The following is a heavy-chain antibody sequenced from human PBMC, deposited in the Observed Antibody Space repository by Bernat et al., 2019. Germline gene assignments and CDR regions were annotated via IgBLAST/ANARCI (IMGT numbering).Heavy chain of an antibody. CDR3: TTHSRDRAFHI. CDR1: GFTFSNAY. J-gene: IGHJ3*02. Sequence: EVQLVESGGGLVKPGGSLRLSCAASGFTFSNAYMSWVRQAPGKGLEWVGRIKSNSDGGTTDYAAPVKDRFTISRDDSKNTLFLQMSSLKTEDTAVYYCTTHSRDRAFHIWGQGHWSPSLQ. V-gene: IGHV3-15*01. CDR2: IKSNSDGGTT. D-gene: IGHD6-13*01.